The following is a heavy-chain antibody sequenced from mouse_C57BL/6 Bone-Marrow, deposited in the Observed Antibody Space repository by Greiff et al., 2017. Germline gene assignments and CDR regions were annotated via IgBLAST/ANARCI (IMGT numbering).Heavy chain of an antibody. J-gene: IGHJ1*03. CDR3: TTCDGYPHGDFDD. D-gene: IGHD2-3*01. CDR1: GFNIKDDY. Sequence: VQLQQSGAELVRPGASVKLSCTASGFNIKDDYMHWVKQRPEQGLEWIGWIDPENGDTKYDSKFQGKATLTSDTSSNTAYLQLSSLTSEDTAVYYCTTCDGYPHGDFDDWGTGTTVTVSS. V-gene: IGHV14-4*01. CDR2: IDPENGDT.